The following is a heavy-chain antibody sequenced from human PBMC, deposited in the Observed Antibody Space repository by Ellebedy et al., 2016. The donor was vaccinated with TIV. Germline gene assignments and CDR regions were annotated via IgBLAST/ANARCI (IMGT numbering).Heavy chain of an antibody. D-gene: IGHD4-23*01. CDR1: GFTVTTNY. J-gene: IGHJ3*02. CDR2: ISTNGAII. V-gene: IGHV3-48*01. CDR3: ARDPVGVGPAFDI. Sequence: PGGSLRLSCAASGFTVTTNYMNRARQAPGKGLEWIAYISTNGAIIAYADSVKGRFTISRDNAKNSLYLQMNSLRAEDTAVYYCARDPVGVGPAFDIWGQGTMVTVSS.